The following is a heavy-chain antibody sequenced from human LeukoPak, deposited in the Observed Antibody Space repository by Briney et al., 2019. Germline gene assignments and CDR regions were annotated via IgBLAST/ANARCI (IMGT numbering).Heavy chain of an antibody. D-gene: IGHD5-12*01. CDR2: INHNSGGT. CDR3: ARVGSSGYDLYFDY. Sequence: ASVKVSCKASGYTFTGYYMHWVRQAPGQGLGRRGWINHNSGGTNYAQKFQGRVTMPRDTSISTAYFALSRLRSDDTAVYYRARVGSSGYDLYFDYWVQGTLVTVSS. CDR1: GYTFTGYY. J-gene: IGHJ4*02. V-gene: IGHV1-2*02.